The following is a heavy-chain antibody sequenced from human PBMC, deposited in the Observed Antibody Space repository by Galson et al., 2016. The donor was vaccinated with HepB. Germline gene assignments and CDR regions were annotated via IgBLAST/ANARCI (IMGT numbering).Heavy chain of an antibody. V-gene: IGHV3-30*18. J-gene: IGHJ4*02. CDR2: ISYDGSNK. Sequence: SLRLSCAASGFTFSSYGMHWVRQAPGKGLEWVSVISYDGSNKYYADSVKGRFTISRDNSKNTLYLQMNSLRAEDTAVYYCAKVALFRQWLGYYYDSSGYHPFDYWGQGTLVTVSS. CDR3: AKVALFRQWLGYYYDSSGYHPFDY. CDR1: GFTFSSYG. D-gene: IGHD3-22*01.